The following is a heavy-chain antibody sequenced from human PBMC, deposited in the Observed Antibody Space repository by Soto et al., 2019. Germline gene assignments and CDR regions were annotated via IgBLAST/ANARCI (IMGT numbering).Heavy chain of an antibody. J-gene: IGHJ4*02. CDR3: AASTGATFH. CDR2: VHPGNSDI. Sequence: GESLKSSCKASGYSFNSYWIGWVRQMPGKGLEWMGIVHPGNSDIRYSPSFQGQVTVSVDRSISTAYLQWSSLKASDTAMYYCAASTGATFHWGQGTLVTVSS. D-gene: IGHD1-1*01. V-gene: IGHV5-51*01. CDR1: GYSFNSYW.